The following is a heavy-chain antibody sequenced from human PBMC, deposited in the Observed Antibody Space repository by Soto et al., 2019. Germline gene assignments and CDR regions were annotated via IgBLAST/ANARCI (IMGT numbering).Heavy chain of an antibody. Sequence: QVQLVQSGAEVKKPGSSVKVSCKASGGTFSSYAISWVRQAPGQGLEWMGGIIPIFGTANYAQKFQGRVTLTADESTSTAYMELSSLRSEDTAVYYCAGGPVDTAMVNGYFDLWGRGTLVTVSS. D-gene: IGHD5-18*01. CDR2: IIPIFGTA. CDR3: AGGPVDTAMVNGYFDL. J-gene: IGHJ2*01. CDR1: GGTFSSYA. V-gene: IGHV1-69*01.